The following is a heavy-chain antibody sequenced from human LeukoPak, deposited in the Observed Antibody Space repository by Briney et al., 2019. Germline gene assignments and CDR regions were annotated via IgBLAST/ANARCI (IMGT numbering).Heavy chain of an antibody. CDR2: INPHSGGT. D-gene: IGHD6-19*01. CDR3: ARGGTGYSSGWLRAFDI. J-gene: IGHJ3*02. V-gene: IGHV1-2*02. Sequence: ASVKVSCKTSGYMFTTYYPHWVRQAPGQGLEWMGWINPHSGGTNYAQKFQGRVTMNRDTSISTVYMELSSLRSDGTAVYYCARGGTGYSSGWLRAFDIWGQGTMVTVSS. CDR1: GYMFTTYY.